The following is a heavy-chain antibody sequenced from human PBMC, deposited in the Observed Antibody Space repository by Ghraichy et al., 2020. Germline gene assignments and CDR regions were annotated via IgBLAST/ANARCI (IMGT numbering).Heavy chain of an antibody. D-gene: IGHD3-10*01. CDR1: GGSISGYN. Sequence: SLNISCTVSGGSISGYNWSWVRQPPGKGLEWIGYIHYSGTTNYNYSLKSRLTISVDTSKNQFSLRLSSVTAADTAVYYCARLPPLTQIRGASYYYHAMDVWGQGTAVTVSS. V-gene: IGHV4-59*08. CDR3: ARLPPLTQIRGASYYYHAMDV. J-gene: IGHJ6*02. CDR2: IHYSGTT.